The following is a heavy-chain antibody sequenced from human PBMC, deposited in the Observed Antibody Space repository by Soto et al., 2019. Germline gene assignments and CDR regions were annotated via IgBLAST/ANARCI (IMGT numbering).Heavy chain of an antibody. CDR2: INPSGGST. J-gene: IGHJ3*02. V-gene: IGHV1-46*01. CDR1: GYTFTSYY. Sequence: QVQLVQSGAEVKKPGASVKVSCKASGYTFTSYYMYWVRQAPGQGLEWMGIINPSGGSTSYAQKFQGRVTMTRATSTSTVYIELSSLRCEDTAVYYCARVEMATIKGNAFDSWGQGTIVTVAS. CDR3: ARVEMATIKGNAFDS. D-gene: IGHD5-12*01.